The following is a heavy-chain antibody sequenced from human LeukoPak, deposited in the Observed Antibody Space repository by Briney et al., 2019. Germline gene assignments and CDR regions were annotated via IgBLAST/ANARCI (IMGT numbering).Heavy chain of an antibody. D-gene: IGHD6-6*01. CDR2: IRYDGSNK. CDR3: AKPWSAYSTSWASQLFYY. CDR1: GFTFSNYG. V-gene: IGHV3-30*02. Sequence: GGSLRLSCAASGFTFSNYGMHWVRQAPGKGLEWVAFIRYDGSNKYYADSVKGRFTIYRENTKNRVYLQMNSLRAEDTAMYYCAKPWSAYSTSWASQLFYYWGQGTLVTVSS. J-gene: IGHJ4*02.